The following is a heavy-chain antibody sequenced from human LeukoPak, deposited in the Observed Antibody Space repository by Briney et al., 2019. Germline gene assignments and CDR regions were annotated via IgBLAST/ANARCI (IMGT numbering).Heavy chain of an antibody. Sequence: NPGGSLRLSCAASGFTFSDYYMSWIRQAPGKGLEWVSYISSSGSTIYYADSVKGRFTISRDNAKNSLYLQMNSLRAEDTAVYYCATRQGGGQWLLDYWGQGTLVTVSS. CDR3: ATRQGGGQWLLDY. CDR2: ISSSGSTI. CDR1: GFTFSDYY. J-gene: IGHJ4*02. D-gene: IGHD6-19*01. V-gene: IGHV3-11*04.